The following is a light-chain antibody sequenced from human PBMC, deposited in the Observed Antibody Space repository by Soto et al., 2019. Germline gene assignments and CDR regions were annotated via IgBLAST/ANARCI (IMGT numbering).Light chain of an antibody. CDR3: TSYVGNDIWV. CDR1: SSDVGAYKY. Sequence: QSALTQPPSASGSTEQSVTISCTGTSSDVGAYKYVSWYQQYPGKAPKLMIYEVTKRPSGVPDRFSGSKSGNTASLTVSGLQAEDEADYYCTSYVGNDIWVFGGGTKLTVL. V-gene: IGLV2-8*01. CDR2: EVT. J-gene: IGLJ3*02.